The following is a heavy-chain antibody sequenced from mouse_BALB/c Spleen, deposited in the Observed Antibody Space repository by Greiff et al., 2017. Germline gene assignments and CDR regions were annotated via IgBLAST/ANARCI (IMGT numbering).Heavy chain of an antibody. J-gene: IGHJ3*01. CDR2: ISNGGGST. V-gene: IGHV5-12-2*01. D-gene: IGHD2-10*01. CDR1: GFTFSSYT. Sequence: EVKVVESGGGLVQPGGSLKLSCAASGFTFSSYTMSWVRQTPEKRLEWVAYISNGGGSTYYPDTVKGRFTISRDNAKNTLYLQMSSLKSEDTAMYYCARHSTFYGNYVAYWGQGTLVTVSA. CDR3: ARHSTFYGNYVAY.